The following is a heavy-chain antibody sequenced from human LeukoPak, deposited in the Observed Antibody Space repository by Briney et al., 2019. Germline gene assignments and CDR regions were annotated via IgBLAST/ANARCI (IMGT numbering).Heavy chain of an antibody. D-gene: IGHD1-26*01. CDR3: AREWDDYGDY. CDR1: GFTFSTYA. CDR2: ISYDGSNK. J-gene: IGHJ4*02. V-gene: IGHV3-30*04. Sequence: GGSLRLSCAASGFTFSTYAMHWVRQAPGKGLEWVAVISYDGSNKYYADSVKGRFTISRDNSKNTLYLQMNSLRAEDTAVYYCAREWDDYGDYWGQGTLVTVSS.